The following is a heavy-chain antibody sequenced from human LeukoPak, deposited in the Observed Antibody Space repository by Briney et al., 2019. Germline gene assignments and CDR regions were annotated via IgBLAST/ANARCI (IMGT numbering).Heavy chain of an antibody. CDR3: AKDRYSTSSTFTVNPFDY. D-gene: IGHD2-2*01. CDR2: IKQDGSEK. CDR1: GFTFNNYW. J-gene: IGHJ4*02. Sequence: GGSLRLSCAASGFTFNNYWMNWVRQAPGKGLEWVANIKQDGSEKYYVDSVEGRFTISRDNAKNSLYLQMNSLRAEDTAVYYCAKDRYSTSSTFTVNPFDYWGQGILVTVSS. V-gene: IGHV3-7*01.